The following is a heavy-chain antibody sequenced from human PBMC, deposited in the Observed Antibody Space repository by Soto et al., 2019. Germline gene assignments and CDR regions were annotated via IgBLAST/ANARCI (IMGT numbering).Heavy chain of an antibody. V-gene: IGHV4-4*07. CDR1: GGSIRTYY. CDR2: IYTSGTA. Sequence: PSETLSLTCTVSGGSIRTYYWSWIRQPAGKGLEWVGRIYTSGTANYSPSLKGRVIMAVDTAKNQLSLKVTSVTAADTAVYYCAGDFDSSSWYRLDHWGQGTLVTVSS. D-gene: IGHD6-13*01. CDR3: AGDFDSSSWYRLDH. J-gene: IGHJ4*02.